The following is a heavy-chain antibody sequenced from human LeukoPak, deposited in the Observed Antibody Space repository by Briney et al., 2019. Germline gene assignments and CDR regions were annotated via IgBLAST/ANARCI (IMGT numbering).Heavy chain of an antibody. V-gene: IGHV3-7*01. D-gene: IGHD2-2*01. CDR1: GFTFGDYA. J-gene: IGHJ4*02. CDR3: AKDGGVVPAALYYFDY. Sequence: GGSLRLSCTASGFTFGDYAMSWVRQAPGKGPEWVANIKEDRTQKYYVDSVRGRFTISRDNAENSLYLQMNSLRDEDTAVYYCAKDGGVVPAALYYFDYWGQGTLVTVSS. CDR2: IKEDRTQK.